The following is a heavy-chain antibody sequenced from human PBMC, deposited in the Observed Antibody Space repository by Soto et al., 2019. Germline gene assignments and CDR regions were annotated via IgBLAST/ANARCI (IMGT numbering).Heavy chain of an antibody. CDR3: ERLLTVTIDY. D-gene: IGHD4-17*01. V-gene: IGHV4-39*01. CDR2: IYYSGST. Sequence: QLQLQESGPGLVKPSETLSLTCTVSGGSISSSSYYWGWIRQPPGKGLEWIGSIYYSGSTYYNPSLKSRVTISVDTSENQFSLKLSSVTAADTAVYYCERLLTVTIDYWGQGTLVTVSS. CDR1: GGSISSSSYY. J-gene: IGHJ4*02.